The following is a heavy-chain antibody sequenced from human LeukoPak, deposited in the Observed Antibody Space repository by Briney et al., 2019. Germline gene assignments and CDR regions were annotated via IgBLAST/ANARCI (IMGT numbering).Heavy chain of an antibody. CDR2: IYTSGST. CDR1: GGSISSYY. CDR3: AGRGIAAAGFDP. J-gene: IGHJ5*02. D-gene: IGHD6-13*01. V-gene: IGHV4-4*09. Sequence: SETLSLTCTVSGGSISSYYWSWIRQPPGKGLEWIGYIYTSGSTNYNPSLKSRVTISVDTSKNQFSLKLSSVTAADTAVYYCAGRGIAAAGFDPWGQGTLVTVSS.